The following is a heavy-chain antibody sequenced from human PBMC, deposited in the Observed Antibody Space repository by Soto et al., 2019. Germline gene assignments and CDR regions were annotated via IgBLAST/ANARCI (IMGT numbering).Heavy chain of an antibody. V-gene: IGHV5-51*01. CDR2: IYPGDSDT. D-gene: IGHD6-13*01. J-gene: IGHJ6*02. Sequence: GESLKISCKGSGYSFTSYWIGWVRQMPGKGLEWMGIIYPGDSDTRYSPSFQGQVTISADKSISTAYLQWSSLKASDTAMYYCARVDSSSWYYSYGMDVWGQGTTVTVSS. CDR1: GYSFTSYW. CDR3: ARVDSSSWYYSYGMDV.